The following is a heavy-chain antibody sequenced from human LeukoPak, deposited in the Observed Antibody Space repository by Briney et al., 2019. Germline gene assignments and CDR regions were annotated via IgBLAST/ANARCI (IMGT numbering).Heavy chain of an antibody. J-gene: IGHJ4*02. CDR1: GYTFTSYA. CDR2: INAGNGNT. Sequence: ASVKVSCKASGYTFTSYAVHWVRQAPGQRLEWMGWINAGNGNTKYSQKFQGRVTITRDTSASTAYMELSSLRSEDTAVYYCARGHYYDRNFDYWGQGTLVTVSS. D-gene: IGHD3-22*01. V-gene: IGHV1-3*01. CDR3: ARGHYYDRNFDY.